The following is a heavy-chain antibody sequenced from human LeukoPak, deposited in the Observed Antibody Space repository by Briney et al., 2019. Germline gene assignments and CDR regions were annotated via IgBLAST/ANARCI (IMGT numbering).Heavy chain of an antibody. V-gene: IGHV3-7*05. Sequence: GWSLRLSCAASGVTFSSSWMSWVRQAPGKGLEWVATIKQDGSEKYYVDFVKGRFSISRDNAKNSLYLQMNSLGGDDTAVYYCAGGTGMDVWGQGTTVTASS. CDR2: IKQDGSEK. CDR1: GVTFSSSW. CDR3: AGGTGMDV. J-gene: IGHJ6*02. D-gene: IGHD1-1*01.